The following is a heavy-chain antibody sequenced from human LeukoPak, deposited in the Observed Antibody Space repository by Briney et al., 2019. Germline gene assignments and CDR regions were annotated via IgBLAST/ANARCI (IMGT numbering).Heavy chain of an antibody. Sequence: SETLSLTCAVSGASINDFYWTWIRQPPGKGLEWIGYVYYGGSTNYNPSLKSRVTISVDTSKNQFSLKLSSVTAADTAVYYCARDRANQLWGQGTLVTVSS. CDR2: VYYGGST. V-gene: IGHV4-59*01. D-gene: IGHD4/OR15-4a*01. CDR1: GASINDFY. J-gene: IGHJ4*02. CDR3: ARDRANQL.